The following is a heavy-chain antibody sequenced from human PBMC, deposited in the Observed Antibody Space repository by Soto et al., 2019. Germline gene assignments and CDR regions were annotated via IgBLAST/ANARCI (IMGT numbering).Heavy chain of an antibody. CDR1: GGSISSGDYY. D-gene: IGHD5-12*01. Sequence: SETLSLTCTVSGGSISSGDYYWSWIRQPPGKGLEWIGYIYYSGSTYYNPSLKSRVTISVDTSKNQFSLKLSSVTAADTAVYYCARVQQSGYAHYFDYWGQGTLVTV. V-gene: IGHV4-30-4*01. CDR3: ARVQQSGYAHYFDY. CDR2: IYYSGST. J-gene: IGHJ4*02.